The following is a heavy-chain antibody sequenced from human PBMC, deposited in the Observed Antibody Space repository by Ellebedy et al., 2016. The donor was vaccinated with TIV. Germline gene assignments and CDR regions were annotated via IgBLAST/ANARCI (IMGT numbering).Heavy chain of an antibody. CDR3: ATSKLYLDTSGYFDY. Sequence: AASVKVSCKASGYTFTIYGINWARQAPGQGLEWMGWISAYNGNTNYAQKLQGRVTMTTDTSTSTAYMELRSLRSDDTAGYYCATSKLYLDTSGYFDYWGQGTLVTVSS. CDR2: ISAYNGNT. V-gene: IGHV1-18*04. D-gene: IGHD3-22*01. CDR1: GYTFTIYG. J-gene: IGHJ4*02.